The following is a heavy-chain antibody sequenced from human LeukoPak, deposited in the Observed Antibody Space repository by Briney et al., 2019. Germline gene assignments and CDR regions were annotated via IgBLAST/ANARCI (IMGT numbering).Heavy chain of an antibody. Sequence: GASVKVSCRASGYTFTIYGITWVRQAPGQVLEWMGWISAYSGHTNYAQKLQGRVTMTTDTSTTTAYMELRSLRSDDTAVYYCARRISSSSGPYGMDVWGQGTSVTVSS. CDR2: ISAYSGHT. CDR1: GYTFTIYG. D-gene: IGHD6-6*01. J-gene: IGHJ6*02. CDR3: ARRISSSSGPYGMDV. V-gene: IGHV1-18*01.